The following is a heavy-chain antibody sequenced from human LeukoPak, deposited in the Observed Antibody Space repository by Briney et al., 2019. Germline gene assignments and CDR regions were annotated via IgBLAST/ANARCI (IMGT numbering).Heavy chain of an antibody. CDR2: IYHSGST. J-gene: IGHJ5*02. CDR1: SYSISSGYY. Sequence: PSETLSLTCTVSSYSISSGYYWGWIRQPPGKGLEGIGSIYHSGSTYYNPSLKRRVTISGDTSKNQFSLKLSSVTAADTAVYYCARVPHGETIFGVVLCWFDPWGQGTLVTVSS. V-gene: IGHV4-38-2*02. D-gene: IGHD3-3*01. CDR3: ARVPHGETIFGVVLCWFDP.